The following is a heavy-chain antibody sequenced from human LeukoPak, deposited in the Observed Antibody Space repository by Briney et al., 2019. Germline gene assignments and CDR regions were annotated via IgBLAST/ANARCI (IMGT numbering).Heavy chain of an antibody. J-gene: IGHJ4*02. D-gene: IGHD1-1*01. CDR2: IYHSGST. CDR1: GGSISSGGYY. Sequence: SETLSLTCTVSGGSISSGGYYWSWIRQPPGKGLEWIGYIYHSGSTYYNPSLKSRVTISVDRSKNQFSLKLSSVTAADTAVYYCARETDAGTPSYWGQGTLVTVSS. V-gene: IGHV4-30-2*01. CDR3: ARETDAGTPSY.